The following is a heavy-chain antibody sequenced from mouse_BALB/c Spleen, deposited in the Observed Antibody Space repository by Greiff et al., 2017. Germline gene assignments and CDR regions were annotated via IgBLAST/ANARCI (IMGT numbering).Heavy chain of an antibody. CDR2: ISSGGSYT. Sequence: EVQVVESGGGLVKPGGSLKLSCAASGFTFSSYAMSWVRQSPEKRLEWVAEISSGGSYTYYPDTVTGRFTISRDNPKNTLFLQMTSLRSEDTAMYYCARRGSSPYYYAMDYWGQGTSVTVSS. CDR1: GFTFSSYA. J-gene: IGHJ4*01. CDR3: ARRGSSPYYYAMDY. D-gene: IGHD1-1*01. V-gene: IGHV5-9-4*01.